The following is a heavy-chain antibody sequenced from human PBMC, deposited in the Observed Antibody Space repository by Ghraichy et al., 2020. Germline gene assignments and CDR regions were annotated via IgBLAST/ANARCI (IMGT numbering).Heavy chain of an antibody. CDR3: ARLLPVGAIERSAFDI. V-gene: IGHV4-31*03. J-gene: IGHJ3*02. CDR1: GGSISSGGYY. CDR2: IYYSGST. Sequence: SETLSLTCTVSGGSISSGGYYWSWIRQHPGKGLEWIGYIYYSGSTYYNPSLKSRVTISVDTSKNQFSLKLSSVTAADTAVYYCARLLPVGAIERSAFDIWGQGTMVTVSS. D-gene: IGHD1-26*01.